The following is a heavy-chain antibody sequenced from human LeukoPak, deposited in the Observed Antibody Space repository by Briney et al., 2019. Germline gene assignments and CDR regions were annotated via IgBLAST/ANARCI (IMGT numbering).Heavy chain of an antibody. CDR2: MNPNSGNT. J-gene: IGHJ4*02. CDR3: ARGLGVSGYSSGWGGVDY. D-gene: IGHD6-19*01. CDR1: GYTFTSYD. V-gene: IGHV1-8*01. Sequence: ASVKVSCKAYGYTFTSYDINWVRQAPGQGLEWMGWMNPNSGNTGYAQKFQGRVTMTRNTSISTAYMELSSLRSEDTAVYYCARGLGVSGYSSGWGGVDYWGQGTLVTVSS.